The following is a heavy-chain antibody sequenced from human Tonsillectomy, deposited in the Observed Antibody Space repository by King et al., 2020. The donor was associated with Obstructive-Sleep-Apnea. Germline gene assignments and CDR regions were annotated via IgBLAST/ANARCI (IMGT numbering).Heavy chain of an antibody. D-gene: IGHD3/OR15-3a*01. CDR2: ISGSCGST. CDR3: AKDIGTGYHYYGMDV. CDR1: GFTFSSYA. Sequence: EVQLVESGGGLVQPGGSLRVSCAASGFTFSSYAMNWVRQAPVKGLEWVSAISGSCGSTYYADSVKARFTISRDNSKNTLYLQMNSLRADDTALYYCAKDIGTGYHYYGMDVWGQGTTVTVSS. J-gene: IGHJ6*02. V-gene: IGHV3-23*04.